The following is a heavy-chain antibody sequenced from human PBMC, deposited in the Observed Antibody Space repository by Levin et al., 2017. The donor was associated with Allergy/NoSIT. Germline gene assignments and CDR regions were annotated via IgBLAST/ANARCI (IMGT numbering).Heavy chain of an antibody. CDR2: ISGSGSVT. Sequence: LSLTCAASGFSFSDYGMNWVRRAPGGGLQWVSYISGSGSVTYYADFAKGRFAISRDNGKNSMYLQMHSLTSEDTAVYYCARGVSIRGILGDHWGQGVRLTVSS. CDR1: GFSFSDYG. J-gene: IGHJ4*02. V-gene: IGHV3-48*03. D-gene: IGHD3-9*01. CDR3: ARGVSIRGILGDH.